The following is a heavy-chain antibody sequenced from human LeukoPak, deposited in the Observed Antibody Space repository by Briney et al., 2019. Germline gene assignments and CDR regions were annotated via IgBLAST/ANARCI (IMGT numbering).Heavy chain of an antibody. V-gene: IGHV3-30-3*01. CDR3: ARIADCTNGVCYPDYYYYYGVDV. Sequence: EGSLRLSCAASGFTFSSYAMHWVRQAPGKGLEWVAVISYDGSNKYYADSVKGRFTISRDNSKNTLYLQMNSLRAEDTAVYYCARIADCTNGVCYPDYYYYYGVDVWGQGTTVTVSS. D-gene: IGHD2-8*01. J-gene: IGHJ6*02. CDR1: GFTFSSYA. CDR2: ISYDGSNK.